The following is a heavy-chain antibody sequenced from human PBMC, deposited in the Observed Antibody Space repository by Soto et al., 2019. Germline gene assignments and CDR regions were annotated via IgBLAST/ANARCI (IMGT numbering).Heavy chain of an antibody. CDR1: GDSIGRFY. CDR2: VYSTGGT. Sequence: LSLTCNVSGDSIGRFYWSWIRQSAEKGLEWIGRVYSTGGTAYNPALKGRVTISLDRSNNHVSLEMNSVTAADTAVYFCARDLSGTGLDIWGRGTRVTVSS. CDR3: ARDLSGTGLDI. J-gene: IGHJ6*02. D-gene: IGHD1-26*01. V-gene: IGHV4-4*07.